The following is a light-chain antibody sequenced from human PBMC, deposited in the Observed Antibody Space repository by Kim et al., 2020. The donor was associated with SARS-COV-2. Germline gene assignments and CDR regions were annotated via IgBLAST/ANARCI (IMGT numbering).Light chain of an antibody. CDR2: GAS. V-gene: IGKV3-20*01. J-gene: IGKJ4*01. Sequence: EIVLTQSPGTLSLSPGERATLSCRASQSVSSSYLAWYQQKPGQAPRLLIYGASSRATGIPDRFSGSGSGTDFTLTISRLEPEDFEVYYCHQYGSSPLTFGGGTKVDIK. CDR3: HQYGSSPLT. CDR1: QSVSSSY.